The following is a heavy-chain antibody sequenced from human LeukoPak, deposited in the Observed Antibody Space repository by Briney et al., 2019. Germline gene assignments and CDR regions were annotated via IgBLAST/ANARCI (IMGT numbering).Heavy chain of an antibody. D-gene: IGHD3-3*01. CDR1: GGSISSYY. Sequence: SETLSLTCTVSGGSISSYYWSWIRQPPGKGLEWIGYIYYRGSTNYNPSLKSRVTISVDTSKNQFSLKLSSVTAADTAVYYCARYGFWSGYYYYYGMDVWGQGTTVTVSS. J-gene: IGHJ6*02. CDR3: ARYGFWSGYYYYYGMDV. V-gene: IGHV4-59*08. CDR2: IYYRGST.